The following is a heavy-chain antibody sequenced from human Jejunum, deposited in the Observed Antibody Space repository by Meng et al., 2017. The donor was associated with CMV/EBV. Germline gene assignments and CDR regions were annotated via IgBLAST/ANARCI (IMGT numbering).Heavy chain of an antibody. J-gene: IGHJ5*02. CDR1: YF. CDR3: SRGPYYYESSGYYGGQSNWFDP. CDR2: INPSSRST. Sequence: YFMPWVRQAPGQGLEWMGIINPSSRSTTYARKLQGRVTMTRDPSTSTFYMELSSLTSEDTAVYFCSRGPYYYESSGYYGGQSNWFDPWGQGTLVTVSS. V-gene: IGHV1-46*04. D-gene: IGHD3-22*01.